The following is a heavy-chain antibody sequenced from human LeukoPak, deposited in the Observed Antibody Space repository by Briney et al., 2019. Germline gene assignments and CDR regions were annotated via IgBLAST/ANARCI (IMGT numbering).Heavy chain of an antibody. V-gene: IGHV4-39*01. CDR1: GGSISSSSYY. CDR2: IYYSGST. J-gene: IGHJ4*02. Sequence: PSETLSLTCTVSGGSISSSSYYWGWIRQPPGKGLEWIGSIYYSGSTYYNPSLKSRVTISVDTSKNQFSLKLSSVTAADTAVYYCARRTIVATIDYWGQGTLVTVSS. CDR3: ARRTIVATIDY. D-gene: IGHD5-12*01.